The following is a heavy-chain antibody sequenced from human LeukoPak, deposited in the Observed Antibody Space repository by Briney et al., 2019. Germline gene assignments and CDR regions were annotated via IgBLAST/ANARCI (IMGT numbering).Heavy chain of an antibody. J-gene: IGHJ6*02. V-gene: IGHV4-34*01. CDR2: INHSGST. CDR1: GGSFSGYY. CDR3: ARDRPSVTMGLDYYGMDV. D-gene: IGHD4-17*01. Sequence: SETLSLTCAVYGGSFSGYYWSWIRQPPGKGLEWIGEINHSGSTNYNPSLKSRVTISVDTSKNQFSLKLSSVTAADTAVYYCARDRPSVTMGLDYYGMDVWGQGTTVTVS.